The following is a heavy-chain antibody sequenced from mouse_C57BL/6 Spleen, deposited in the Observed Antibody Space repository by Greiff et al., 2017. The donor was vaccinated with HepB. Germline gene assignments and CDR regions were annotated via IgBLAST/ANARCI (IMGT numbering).Heavy chain of an antibody. CDR1: GYTFTSYW. V-gene: IGHV1-64*01. Sequence: QVQLQQPGAELVKPGASVKLSCKASGYTFTSYWMHWVKQRPGQGLEWIGMIHPNSGSTNYNEKFKSKATLTVDKSSSTAYMQLSSLTSEDSAVYYCTREVLYYGSRGFAYWGLGTLVTVSA. D-gene: IGHD1-1*01. CDR2: IHPNSGST. J-gene: IGHJ3*01. CDR3: TREVLYYGSRGFAY.